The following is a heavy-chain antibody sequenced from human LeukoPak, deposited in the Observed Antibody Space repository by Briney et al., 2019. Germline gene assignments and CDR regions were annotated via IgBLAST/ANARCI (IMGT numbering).Heavy chain of an antibody. D-gene: IGHD1-20*01. Sequence: GGSLRLSCAASGFTFSNAWMSWVRQAPGKGLEWVGRIKSKTDGGTTDYAAPVKGRFTISRDNSKNTLYLQMNSLRAEDTAVYYCAREHNWNDPLFDYWGQGTLVTVSS. CDR3: AREHNWNDPLFDY. V-gene: IGHV3-15*01. CDR2: IKSKTDGGTT. J-gene: IGHJ4*02. CDR1: GFTFSNAW.